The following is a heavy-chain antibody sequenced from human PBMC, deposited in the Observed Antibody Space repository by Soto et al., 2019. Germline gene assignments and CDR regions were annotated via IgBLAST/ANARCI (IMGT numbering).Heavy chain of an antibody. J-gene: IGHJ4*02. CDR1: GYTFTGYY. CDR2: INPNSGGT. V-gene: IGHV1-2*04. D-gene: IGHD6-13*01. Sequence: ASVKVSCKASGYTFTGYYMHWVRQAPGQGREWMGWINPNSGGTNYAQKFQGWVTMTRDTSISTAYMELSRLRSDDTAVYYCARDPSSDSSSWYDYWGQGTMVTVSS. CDR3: ARDPSSDSSSWYDY.